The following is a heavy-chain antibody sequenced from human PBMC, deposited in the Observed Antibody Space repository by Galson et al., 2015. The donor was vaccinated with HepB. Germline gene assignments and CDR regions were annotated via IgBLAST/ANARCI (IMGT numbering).Heavy chain of an antibody. D-gene: IGHD4-17*01. CDR3: ARSHDYGDSLYGY. Sequence: SVKVSCKASGGTFSSYTISWVRQAPGQGLEWMGRIIPILGIANYAQKFQGRVTITADRSTSTAYMELSSLRSEDTAVYYCARSHDYGDSLYGYWGQGTLVTVSS. V-gene: IGHV1-69*02. J-gene: IGHJ4*02. CDR2: IIPILGIA. CDR1: GGTFSSYT.